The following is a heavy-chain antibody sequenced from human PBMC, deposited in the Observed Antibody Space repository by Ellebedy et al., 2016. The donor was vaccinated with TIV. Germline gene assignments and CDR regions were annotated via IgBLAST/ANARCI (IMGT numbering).Heavy chain of an antibody. D-gene: IGHD6-19*01. Sequence: GGSLRLSCAAPGFTFSNYWMSWVRQAPGKGLEWVANIKQDGSEKYYVDSVEGRFSISRDNAKNSMYLQMNSLGDEETAVYYCARDQWLGRAYYFDYWGQGTLLTVSS. CDR1: GFTFSNYW. V-gene: IGHV3-7*01. CDR2: IKQDGSEK. J-gene: IGHJ4*02. CDR3: ARDQWLGRAYYFDY.